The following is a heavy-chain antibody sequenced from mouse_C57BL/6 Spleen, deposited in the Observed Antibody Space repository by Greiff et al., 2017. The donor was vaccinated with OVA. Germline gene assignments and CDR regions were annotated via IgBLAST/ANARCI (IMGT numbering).Heavy chain of an antibody. D-gene: IGHD3-2*02. J-gene: IGHJ4*01. V-gene: IGHV1-52*01. CDR2: IDPSDSET. Sequence: VQLQQPGAELVRPGSSVKLSCKASGYTFTSYWMHWVKQRPIQGLEWIGNIDPSDSETHYNQKFKDKATLTVDKSSSTAYMQLSSLTSEDSAVYYCARSAQANYAMDYWGQGTSVTVSS. CDR3: ARSAQANYAMDY. CDR1: GYTFTSYW.